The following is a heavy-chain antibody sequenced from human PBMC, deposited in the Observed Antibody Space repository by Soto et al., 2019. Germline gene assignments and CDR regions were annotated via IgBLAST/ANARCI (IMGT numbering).Heavy chain of an antibody. CDR1: GFTFISYA. V-gene: IGHV3-23*01. J-gene: IGHJ4*02. D-gene: IGHD3-3*01. CDR2: ISGSGGST. Sequence: GGSLRVSCAASGFTFISYAMSWVRQAPWKGLEWVSAISGSGGSTYYADSVKGRFTISRDNSKNTLYLQMNSLRAEDTAVYYCAKARAQYYDFWSGYPVDYWGQGTLVTVSS. CDR3: AKARAQYYDFWSGYPVDY.